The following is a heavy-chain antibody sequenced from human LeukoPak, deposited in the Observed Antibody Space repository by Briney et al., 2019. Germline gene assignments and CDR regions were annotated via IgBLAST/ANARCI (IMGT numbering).Heavy chain of an antibody. V-gene: IGHV3-13*01. CDR1: GFTFSSFD. CDR3: ARGAVAGTLDAFDI. Sequence: GGSLRLSCAASGFTFSSFDMPWVRQATGKCLEWVSGIVSAGDTYYPDSVKGRFTISRENVKNSLYLQMNSLRAGDTAVYYCARGAVAGTLDAFDIWGQGTMVTVSS. J-gene: IGHJ3*02. D-gene: IGHD6-19*01. CDR2: IVSAGDT.